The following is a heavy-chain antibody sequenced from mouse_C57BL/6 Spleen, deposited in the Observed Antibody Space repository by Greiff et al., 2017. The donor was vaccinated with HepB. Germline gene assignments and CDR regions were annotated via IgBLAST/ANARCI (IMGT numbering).Heavy chain of an antibody. CDR3: ASYGYDEFAY. D-gene: IGHD2-2*01. J-gene: IGHJ3*01. V-gene: IGHV1-64*01. Sequence: LQQPGAELVKPGASVKLSCKASGYTFTSYWMHWVKQRPGQGLEWIGMIHPNSGSTNYNEKFKSKATLTVDKSSSTAYMQLSSLTSEDSAVYYCASYGYDEFAYWGQGTLVTVSA. CDR2: IHPNSGST. CDR1: GYTFTSYW.